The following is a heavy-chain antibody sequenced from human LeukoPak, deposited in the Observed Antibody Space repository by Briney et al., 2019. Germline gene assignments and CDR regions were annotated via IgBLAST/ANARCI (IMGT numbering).Heavy chain of an antibody. J-gene: IGHJ5*02. CDR2: IWYDGSNK. D-gene: IGHD3-10*01. CDR3: ARDLGITMVREPNWFDP. CDR1: GFTFSSYG. V-gene: IGHV3-33*01. Sequence: PGGSLRLSCAASGFTFSSYGMHWVRQAPGKGLERVAVIWYDGSNKYYADSVKGRFTISRDNSKNTLYLQMNSLRAEDTAVYYCARDLGITMVREPNWFDPWGQGTLVTVSS.